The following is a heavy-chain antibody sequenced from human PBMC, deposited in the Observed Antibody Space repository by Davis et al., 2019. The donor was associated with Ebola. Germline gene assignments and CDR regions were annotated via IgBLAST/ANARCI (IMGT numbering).Heavy chain of an antibody. J-gene: IGHJ4*02. CDR2: INPDTGGT. CDR3: ARDRCSGGTCYSLYYDSSGYLLDY. Sequence: AASVKVSCKASGYTFTGYYMHWVRQAPGQGLEWMGRINPDTGGTNYASKFQGRVTMTGDTSITTVYMELSRLESDDTAVYYCARDRCSGGTCYSLYYDSSGYLLDYWGQGTLVTVPS. CDR1: GYTFTGYY. V-gene: IGHV1-2*06. D-gene: IGHD2-15*01.